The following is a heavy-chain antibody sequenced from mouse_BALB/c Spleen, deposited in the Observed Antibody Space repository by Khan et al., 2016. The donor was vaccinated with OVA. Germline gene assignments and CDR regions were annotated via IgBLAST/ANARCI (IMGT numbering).Heavy chain of an antibody. Sequence: EVQLQESGPGLVKPSQSLSLTCTVTGFSITSDYAWNWIRQFPGNKLEWMGFISYSGNTNYNPSLKSRISITRDTSKNKFFLQLNSVTTEDTATYYCARVCGGNFDYWGQGTTLTVSS. V-gene: IGHV3-2*02. J-gene: IGHJ2*01. CDR3: ARVCGGNFDY. CDR2: ISYSGNT. CDR1: GFSITSDYA.